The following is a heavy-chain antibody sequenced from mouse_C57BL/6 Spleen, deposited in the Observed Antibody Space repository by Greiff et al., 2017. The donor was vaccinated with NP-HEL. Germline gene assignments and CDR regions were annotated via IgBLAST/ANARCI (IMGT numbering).Heavy chain of an antibody. CDR2: IDPSDSYT. D-gene: IGHD1-1*01. CDR3: ARGGYYGGWFAY. V-gene: IGHV1-69*01. CDR1: GYTFTSYW. Sequence: QVQLQQSGAELVMPGASVKLSCKASGYTFTSYWMHWVKQRPGQGLEWIGEIDPSDSYTNYNQKFKGKSTLTVDKSSSTAYMQLSSLTSEDSAVYYCARGGYYGGWFAYWGQGTLVTVSA. J-gene: IGHJ3*01.